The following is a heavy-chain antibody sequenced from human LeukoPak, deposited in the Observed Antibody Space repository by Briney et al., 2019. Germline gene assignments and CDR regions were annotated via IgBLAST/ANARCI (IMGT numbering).Heavy chain of an antibody. CDR2: INPNSGGT. CDR1: GYTFTGYY. D-gene: IGHD3-10*01. CDR3: ARDLPIWFGEVGCMDV. V-gene: IGHV1-2*02. J-gene: IGHJ6*03. Sequence: ASVKVSCKASGYTFTGYYMHWVRQAPGQGLEGMGWINPNSGGTNYAQKFQGRVTMTRDTSISTAYMELSRLRSDDTAVYYCARDLPIWFGEVGCMDVWGKGTTVTISS.